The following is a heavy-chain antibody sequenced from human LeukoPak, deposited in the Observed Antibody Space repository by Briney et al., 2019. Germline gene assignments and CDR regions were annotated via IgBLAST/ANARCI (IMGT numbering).Heavy chain of an antibody. V-gene: IGHV3-23*01. Sequence: PGGSLRLSCAASGFTFSSFAMTWVRQAPGKGLEWVSTVSGSAGRTDYADSVKGRFTISRDNAKNSLYLQMNSLRAEDTAVYYCARDPRHWGQGTLVTVSS. CDR1: GFTFSSFA. J-gene: IGHJ4*02. CDR2: VSGSAGRT. CDR3: ARDPRH.